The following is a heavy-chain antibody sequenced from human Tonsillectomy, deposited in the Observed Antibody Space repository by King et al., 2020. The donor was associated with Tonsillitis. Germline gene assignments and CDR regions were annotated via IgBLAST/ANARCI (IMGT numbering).Heavy chain of an antibody. J-gene: IGHJ1*01. CDR1: GFTFSSYA. CDR3: AREQARGDSTGYLNY. CDR2: SSYDGSNQ. V-gene: IGHV3-30-3*01. Sequence: VQLVESGGGVVQPGRSLRLSCAASGFTFSSYAIHWVRQAPGKGLEWVAVSSYDGSNQYYADPVKGRVTISRDNSKNTLYLQMNSLTAEDTDVYYCAREQARGDSTGYLNYWGQGTLVTVSS. D-gene: IGHD3-22*01.